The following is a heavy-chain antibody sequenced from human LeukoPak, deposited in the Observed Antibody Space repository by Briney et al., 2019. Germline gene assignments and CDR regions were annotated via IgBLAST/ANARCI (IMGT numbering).Heavy chain of an antibody. J-gene: IGHJ4*02. V-gene: IGHV3-7*01. CDR1: GFTFSSYW. D-gene: IGHD2-15*01. CDR3: ASIVVVIGTRSFDY. CDR2: KNQDGGEK. Sequence: GGSLRLSCAASGFTFSSYWMSWVRQPPGKGLEWVANKNQDGGEKYYVDSVKGRFTISRDNAKNSLYLQMNSLRAEDTAVYYCASIVVVIGTRSFDYWGQGSLVSVSS.